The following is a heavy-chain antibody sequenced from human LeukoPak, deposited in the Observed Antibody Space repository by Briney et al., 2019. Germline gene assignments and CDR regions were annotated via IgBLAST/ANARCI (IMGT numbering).Heavy chain of an antibody. J-gene: IGHJ4*02. D-gene: IGHD6-13*01. V-gene: IGHV4-31*03. CDR1: GGSISSGGYY. CDR2: IYHSGSS. CDR3: ARDNLAAAGNFDY. Sequence: SETLSLTCTVSGGSISSGGYYWSWIRQHPGKGLEWIGYIYHSGSSYYNPSLKSRLTISVETSKNQFSLKLSSVTAADTAVYYCARDNLAAAGNFDYWGQGTLVTVSS.